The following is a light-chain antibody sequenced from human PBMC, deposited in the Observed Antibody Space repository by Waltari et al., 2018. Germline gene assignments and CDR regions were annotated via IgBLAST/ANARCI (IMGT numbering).Light chain of an antibody. J-gene: IGKJ1*01. Sequence: DIQMTQSPSSLSASVGDRVTITCQENQNINNHLNWSQPKPGRAPKVLVYDADNLVTGVPSRFRGRQSETDFTFTIINLQPEAAATYFCQGYDNVPRWTFGQGTKVEIK. V-gene: IGKV1-33*01. CDR2: DAD. CDR1: QNINNH. CDR3: QGYDNVPRWT.